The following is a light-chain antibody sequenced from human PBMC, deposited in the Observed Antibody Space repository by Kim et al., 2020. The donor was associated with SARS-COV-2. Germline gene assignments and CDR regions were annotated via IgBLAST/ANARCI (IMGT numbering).Light chain of an antibody. CDR1: SGSMASNY. Sequence: KTVTLSCTRSSGSMASNYVQWYQQRPGSAPTTVIYDDYQRPSGVPDRFSGSIDRSSNSASLTISGLKTEDEADYYCQSYDSSNLWVFGGGTQLTVL. J-gene: IGLJ3*02. V-gene: IGLV6-57*03. CDR2: DDY. CDR3: QSYDSSNLWV.